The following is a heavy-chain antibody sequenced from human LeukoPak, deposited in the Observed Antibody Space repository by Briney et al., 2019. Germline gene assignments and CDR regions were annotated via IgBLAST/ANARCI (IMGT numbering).Heavy chain of an antibody. D-gene: IGHD3-9*01. J-gene: IGHJ4*02. Sequence: SETLSLTCTVSGGSISSYYWSWIRQPPGKGLEWIGYIYYSGSTNYNPSLKSRVTISVDTSKNQFSLNLNSVTAADTAMYYCARVYRVSGYAFDYWGQGTLVTVSS. CDR3: ARVYRVSGYAFDY. CDR2: IYYSGST. V-gene: IGHV4-59*12. CDR1: GGSISSYY.